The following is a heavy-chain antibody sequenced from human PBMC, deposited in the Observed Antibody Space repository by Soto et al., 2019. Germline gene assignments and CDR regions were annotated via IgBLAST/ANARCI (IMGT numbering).Heavy chain of an antibody. V-gene: IGHV4-59*01. Sequence: QVQLQESGPGLVKPSETLSLTCTVSGGSIISGYWSWFRQPPGKGLEWIGYISYSGNTNYNPSLKSRVTMSVDTPKNQFLLRLSSVTTADTAVYYCAGLRGYAGSPIDYWGQGTLVTVSS. CDR2: ISYSGNT. D-gene: IGHD2-15*01. CDR1: GGSIISGY. J-gene: IGHJ4*02. CDR3: AGLRGYAGSPIDY.